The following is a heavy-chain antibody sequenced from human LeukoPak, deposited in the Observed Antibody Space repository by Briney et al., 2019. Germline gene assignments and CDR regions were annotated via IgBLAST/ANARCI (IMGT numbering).Heavy chain of an antibody. CDR1: GFTFYTYA. Sequence: GGSLRLPCAASGFTFYTYAMRWVRQAPGKGLEWVAVISYDGSNKYYADSVKGRFTISRDNSKNTLYLQMNSLRAEDTAVYYCARDGRCGGGSCYASGWFDPWGQGTLVTVSS. J-gene: IGHJ5*02. CDR2: ISYDGSNK. D-gene: IGHD2-15*01. CDR3: ARDGRCGGGSCYASGWFDP. V-gene: IGHV3-30-3*01.